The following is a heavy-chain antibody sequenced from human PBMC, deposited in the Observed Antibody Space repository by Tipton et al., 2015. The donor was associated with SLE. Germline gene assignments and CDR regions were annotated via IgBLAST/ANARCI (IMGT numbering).Heavy chain of an antibody. V-gene: IGHV3-30*04. D-gene: IGHD1-26*01. J-gene: IGHJ4*02. Sequence: SLRLSCAASGFTFSSYAMHWVRQAPGKGLEWVAVISYDGSNKYYADSVKGRFTISRDNSKNTLYLQMNSLRAEDTAVYYCARDRGRFGDYFDYWGQGTLVTVSS. CDR1: GFTFSSYA. CDR3: ARDRGRFGDYFDY. CDR2: ISYDGSNK.